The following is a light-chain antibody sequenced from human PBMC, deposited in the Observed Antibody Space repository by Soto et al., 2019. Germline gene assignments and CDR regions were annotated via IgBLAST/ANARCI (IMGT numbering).Light chain of an antibody. CDR2: GAS. CDR3: QEYDNWPPWT. Sequence: TVMTQSPATLSVSVGERVTLSCRASQSVRNNLAWYQQKPGQAPRLLIYGASTRATDVPARFSGSGSGTEFTLTISGLQSEDFAVYYCQEYDNWPPWTFGQWTKVDIK. V-gene: IGKV3-15*01. J-gene: IGKJ1*01. CDR1: QSVRNN.